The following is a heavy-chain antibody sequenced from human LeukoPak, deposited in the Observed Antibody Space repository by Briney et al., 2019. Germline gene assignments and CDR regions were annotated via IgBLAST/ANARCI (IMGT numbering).Heavy chain of an antibody. J-gene: IGHJ6*03. CDR2: ISASGGNT. D-gene: IGHD2-2*01. CDR1: GITFSIYV. V-gene: IGHV3-23*01. CDR3: AKGILGCSSTSCYGYMDV. Sequence: PGGPLRLSCAPSGITFSIYVVSCVRQAPGKGVEWVSVISASGGNTYNADSVKGRFTISRDNSKNTLYLQMNSLRVEDTAVYYCAKGILGCSSTSCYGYMDVWGKGTTVTVSS.